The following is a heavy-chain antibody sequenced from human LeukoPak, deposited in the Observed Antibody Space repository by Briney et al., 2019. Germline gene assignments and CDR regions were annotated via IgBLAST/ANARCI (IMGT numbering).Heavy chain of an antibody. Sequence: SETLSLTCTVSGGSISSYYWSWIRQPPGKGLEWIGYIYYSGSTNYNPSLKSRVTISVDTSKNQFSLKLSSVTAADTAVYYCARDPLNWGGGLGGFDYWGQGTLVTVSS. V-gene: IGHV4-59*01. CDR3: ARDPLNWGGGLGGFDY. J-gene: IGHJ4*02. CDR2: IYYSGST. D-gene: IGHD7-27*01. CDR1: GGSISSYY.